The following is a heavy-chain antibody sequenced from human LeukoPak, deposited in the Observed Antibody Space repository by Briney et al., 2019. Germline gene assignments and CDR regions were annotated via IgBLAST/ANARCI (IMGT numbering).Heavy chain of an antibody. Sequence: PSETLSLTCTVSGGSINNYYWTWIRQPPGKGLEWIGEINHSGSTNYNPSLKSRVTISVDTSKNQFSLKLSSVTAADTAVYYCARGRAYYDYVWGSYRYSPPPRGMDVWGQGTTVTVSS. CDR3: ARGRAYYDYVWGSYRYSPPPRGMDV. CDR1: GGSINNYY. J-gene: IGHJ6*02. CDR2: INHSGST. D-gene: IGHD3-16*02. V-gene: IGHV4-34*01.